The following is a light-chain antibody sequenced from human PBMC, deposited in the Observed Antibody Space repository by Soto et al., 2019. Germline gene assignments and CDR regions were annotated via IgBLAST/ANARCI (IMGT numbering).Light chain of an antibody. V-gene: IGKV4-1*01. J-gene: IGKJ5*01. CDR3: QQYNNWPPIT. Sequence: DIVMTQSPGSLAVSLGERATINCKSGQSVLYSSNNKNYLAWYQQKPGQPPKLLIYWASTRESGVPDRFSGSGSGTEFTLTISSLQSEDFALYYCQQYNNWPPITFGQGTRLENK. CDR2: WAS. CDR1: QSVLYSSNNKNY.